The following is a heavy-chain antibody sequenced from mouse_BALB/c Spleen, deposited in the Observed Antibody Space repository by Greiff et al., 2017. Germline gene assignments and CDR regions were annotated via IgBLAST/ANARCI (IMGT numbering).Heavy chain of an antibody. V-gene: IGHV1-4*01. Sequence: QVQLQQSGTVLARPGASVKMSCKASGYTFTSYWMHWVKQRPGQGLEWIGYINPSTGYTEYNQKFKDKATLTADKSSSTAYMQLSSLTSEDSAVYYCARGDWFAYWGQGTLVTVSA. CDR2: INPSTGYT. CDR1: GYTFTSYW. CDR3: ARGDWFAY. J-gene: IGHJ3*01.